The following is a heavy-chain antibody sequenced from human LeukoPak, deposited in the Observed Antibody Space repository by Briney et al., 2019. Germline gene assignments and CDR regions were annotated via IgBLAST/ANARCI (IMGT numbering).Heavy chain of an antibody. V-gene: IGHV3-23*01. CDR1: GFTFSNYA. D-gene: IGHD4-17*01. J-gene: IGHJ1*01. Sequence: PGGSLRLSCAASGFTFSNYAMVWVRQAPGQGLEWVSDISRGTTYYADSVKGRFTISRYNSKNMLYLQMNTLRAEDTAVHYCAKDPNGDYVGAFSFQRWGQGTLVTV. CDR3: AKDPNGDYVGAFSFQR. CDR2: ISRGTT.